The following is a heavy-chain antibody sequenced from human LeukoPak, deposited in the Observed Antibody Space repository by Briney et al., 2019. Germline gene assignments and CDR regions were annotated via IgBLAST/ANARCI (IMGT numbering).Heavy chain of an antibody. CDR3: ARGGSRSYAFDI. V-gene: IGHV3-21*01. CDR1: GFTFSSYS. J-gene: IGHJ3*02. Sequence: GGSLRLSCAASGFTFSSYSMNWVRQAPGKGLEWVSSISSSSSYVYYADSVKGRFTISRDNAKNSLYLQMNCLRAEDTAVYYCARGGSRSYAFDIWGQGTMVTVSS. D-gene: IGHD3-16*01. CDR2: ISSSSSYV.